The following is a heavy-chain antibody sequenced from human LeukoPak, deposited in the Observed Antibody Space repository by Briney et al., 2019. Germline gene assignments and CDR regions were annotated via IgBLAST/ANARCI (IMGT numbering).Heavy chain of an antibody. CDR3: TTKYWYAFDN. V-gene: IGHV3-15*07. CDR1: DLSLPDAW. J-gene: IGHJ4*02. D-gene: IGHD2-8*02. Sequence: GGSLRLSCAASDLSLPDAWMTWVRHVPGKGLEWVGRIIGKSSGGTTDYAASVKGRFTISKDESKNTLNLQMNNLKTEDTAIYHCTTKYWYAFDNWGPGTLVIVSP. CDR2: IIGKSSGGTT.